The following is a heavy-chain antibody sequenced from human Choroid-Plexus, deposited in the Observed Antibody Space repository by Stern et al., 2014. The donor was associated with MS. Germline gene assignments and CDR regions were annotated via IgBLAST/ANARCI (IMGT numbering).Heavy chain of an antibody. J-gene: IGHJ5*02. CDR2: VSYDGSNK. CDR1: GFTFGSCA. CDR3: AKDRQYLTYFFDH. Sequence: VQLEESGGGVVQPGRPLRLSCVVSGFTFGSCAMHWVRQAPGKGLEWVAGVSYDGSNKYYADSVKGRFTISRDNSQNTLYMQMSRLRPEDTAVYYCAKDRQYLTYFFDHWGQGSLVTVSS. V-gene: IGHV3-30*18. D-gene: IGHD2/OR15-2a*01.